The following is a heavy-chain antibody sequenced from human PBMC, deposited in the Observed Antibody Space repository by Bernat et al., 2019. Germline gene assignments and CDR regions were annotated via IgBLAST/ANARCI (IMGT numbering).Heavy chain of an antibody. CDR1: GFTFSSYG. D-gene: IGHD3-10*01. V-gene: IGHV3-30*18. CDR3: AKVSAEYGSGSYPFDY. CDR2: ISYDGSNK. J-gene: IGHJ4*02. Sequence: QLQLVESGGGVVQPGRSLRLSCAASGFTFSSYGMHWVRQAPGKGLERVAVISYDGSNKYYADSVKGRFTISRDNSKSTLYLKMNSLRAEDTAVYYCAKVSAEYGSGSYPFDYWGQGTLVTVSS.